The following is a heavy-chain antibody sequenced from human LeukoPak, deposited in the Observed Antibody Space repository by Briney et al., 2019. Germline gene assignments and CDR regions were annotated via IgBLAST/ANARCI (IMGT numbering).Heavy chain of an antibody. D-gene: IGHD6-19*01. CDR2: IYHSGST. J-gene: IGHJ4*02. CDR1: GGSISSSNW. Sequence: PSETLSLTCAVYGGSISSSNWWSWVRQPPGKGLEWIGEIYHSGSTNYNPSLKSRVTISVDKSKNQFSLKLSSVTAADTAVYYCARGSYSSGWGYDYWGQGTLVTVSS. CDR3: ARGSYSSGWGYDY. V-gene: IGHV4-4*02.